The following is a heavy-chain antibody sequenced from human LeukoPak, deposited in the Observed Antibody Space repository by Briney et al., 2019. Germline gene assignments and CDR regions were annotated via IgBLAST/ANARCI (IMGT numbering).Heavy chain of an antibody. CDR3: ARHVLLWLGEHNYAFDI. Sequence: SETLSLTCTVSGGSISSYYWSWIRQPPGKGLEWIGYIYYSGSTNYNPSLKSRVTTSVDTSKNQFSLRLESVTAADTALYYCARHVLLWLGEHNYAFDIWGRGTMVAVSS. D-gene: IGHD3-10*01. CDR1: GGSISSYY. J-gene: IGHJ3*02. CDR2: IYYSGST. V-gene: IGHV4-59*08.